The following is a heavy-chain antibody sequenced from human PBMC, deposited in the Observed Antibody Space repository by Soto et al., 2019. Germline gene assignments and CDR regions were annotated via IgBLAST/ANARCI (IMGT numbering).Heavy chain of an antibody. D-gene: IGHD3-10*01. CDR3: ARDLDYYGSGSHYYYGMGV. V-gene: IGHV1-69*01. Sequence: QVQLVQSGAEVKKPGSSVQVSCKASGGTFSRYAFSWVRQAPGHGLEWMGGIVPIYGTRGFAQKFQGRLTITAGEPARTAYMELRGLRSEDTAVYYCARDLDYYGSGSHYYYGMGVWGEGSTGTVSS. CDR2: IVPIYGTR. J-gene: IGHJ6*04. CDR1: GGTFSRYA.